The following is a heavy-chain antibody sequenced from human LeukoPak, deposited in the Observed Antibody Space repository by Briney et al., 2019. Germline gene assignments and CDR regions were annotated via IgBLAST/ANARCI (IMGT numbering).Heavy chain of an antibody. J-gene: IGHJ5*02. CDR3: ARGEVGITGTTSWFDP. CDR2: INPNSGGT. Sequence: ASVKVSCKASGYTFTGYYMHWVRQAPGQGLEWMGWINPNSGGTNYAQKFQGRVTMTRDTSISTAYMELSRLRSDDTAVYYCARGEVGITGTTSWFDPWGQGTLVTVSS. CDR1: GYTFTGYY. D-gene: IGHD1-7*01. V-gene: IGHV1-2*02.